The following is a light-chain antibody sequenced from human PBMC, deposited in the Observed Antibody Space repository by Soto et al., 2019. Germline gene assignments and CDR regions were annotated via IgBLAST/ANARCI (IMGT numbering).Light chain of an antibody. J-gene: IGKJ1*01. CDR3: QQYNNWPQT. Sequence: EIVLTQSPGTLSLSPGERATLSCRASQSLSSSYLVWYQQKPGQAPRVLIYGASTRATGIPARFSGSGSGTEFTLTISSLQSEDFAVYYCQQYNNWPQTFGQGTKVDIK. CDR2: GAS. CDR1: QSLSSSY. V-gene: IGKV3-15*01.